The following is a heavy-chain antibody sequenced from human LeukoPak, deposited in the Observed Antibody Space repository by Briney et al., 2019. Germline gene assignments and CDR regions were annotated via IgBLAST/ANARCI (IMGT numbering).Heavy chain of an antibody. CDR3: ARSQDYGDYLGDFDY. Sequence: LRLSCAASGFTFSSYAMSWVRQAPGKGLEWIGYIYYSGSTYYNPSLKSRVTISVDTSKNQFSLKLSSVTAADTAVYYCARSQDYGDYLGDFDYWGQGTLVTVSS. J-gene: IGHJ4*02. CDR2: IYYSGST. D-gene: IGHD4-17*01. V-gene: IGHV4-31*02. CDR1: GFTFSSYA.